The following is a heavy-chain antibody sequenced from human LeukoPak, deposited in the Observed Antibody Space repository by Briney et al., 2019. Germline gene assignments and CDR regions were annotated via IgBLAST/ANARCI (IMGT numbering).Heavy chain of an antibody. J-gene: IGHJ5*02. D-gene: IGHD3-10*01. CDR2: ISAYNGNT. CDR1: GYTLTSYG. Sequence: GASLKVSCKASGYTLTSYGISWVRPAPGQGLEWMGWISAYNGNTNYAQKLQGRVTMTTDTSTSTAYMELRSLRSDDTAVYYCAREFGPDNWFDPWGQGTLVTVSS. V-gene: IGHV1-18*01. CDR3: AREFGPDNWFDP.